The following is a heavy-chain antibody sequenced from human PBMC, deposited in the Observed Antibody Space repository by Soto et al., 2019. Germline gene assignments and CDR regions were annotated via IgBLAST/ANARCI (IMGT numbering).Heavy chain of an antibody. D-gene: IGHD6-13*01. CDR3: AHRIAAAPHPNNNWFDP. CDR2: IHWDDDK. CDR1: GFSLSTSGVG. Sequence: QITLKESGPTLVKPTQTLTLTCTFSGFSLSTSGVGVGWIRQPPGKALEWLALIHWDDDKRYSPSLMNRLTIPKDTSKNQVVLTMTNMDPVDTATYYCAHRIAAAPHPNNNWFDPWGKGTLVTVSS. J-gene: IGHJ5*02. V-gene: IGHV2-5*02.